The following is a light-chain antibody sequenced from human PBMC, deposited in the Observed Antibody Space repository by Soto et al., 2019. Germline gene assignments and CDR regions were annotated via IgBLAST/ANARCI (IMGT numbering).Light chain of an antibody. J-gene: IGKJ1*01. CDR1: QNISNY. CDR2: DVS. V-gene: IGKV3-11*01. CDR3: QQRSNWPRT. Sequence: ILLTQSPATLALSPGKRATLSCGASQNISNYLIWYQQKPGQAPRLLIYDVSNRAAGIPARFSGSGSGTDFTLTISSLEPEDFEVYYCQQRSNWPRTFGQGTKVDIK.